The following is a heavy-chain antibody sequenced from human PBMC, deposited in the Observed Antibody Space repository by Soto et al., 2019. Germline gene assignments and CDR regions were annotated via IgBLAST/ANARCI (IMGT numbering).Heavy chain of an antibody. CDR2: IIPIFGTA. CDR1: GYTFTGYY. V-gene: IGHV1-69*13. Sequence: SVKVSCKASGYTFTGYYMHWVRQAPGQGLEWMGGIIPIFGTANYAQKFQGRVTITADESTSTAYMELSSLRSEDTAVYYCARERTVVREFDYWGQGTLVTVSS. D-gene: IGHD2-15*01. J-gene: IGHJ4*02. CDR3: ARERTVVREFDY.